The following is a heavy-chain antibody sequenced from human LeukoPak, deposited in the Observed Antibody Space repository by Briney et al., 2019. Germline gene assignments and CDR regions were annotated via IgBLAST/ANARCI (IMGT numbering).Heavy chain of an antibody. CDR3: ARDSGSAVAGNWFDP. Sequence: GASVKVSCKASGYTFTGYYMHWVRQAPGQGLEWMGWINPNSGGTNYAQKFQGWVTMTRDTSISTAYMELSRLRSGDTAVYYCARDSGSAVAGNWFDPWGQGTLVTVSS. V-gene: IGHV1-2*04. J-gene: IGHJ5*02. D-gene: IGHD6-19*01. CDR2: INPNSGGT. CDR1: GYTFTGYY.